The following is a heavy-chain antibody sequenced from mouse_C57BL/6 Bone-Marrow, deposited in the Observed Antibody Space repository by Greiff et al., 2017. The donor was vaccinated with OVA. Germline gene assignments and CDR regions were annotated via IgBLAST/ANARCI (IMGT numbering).Heavy chain of an antibody. Sequence: QVQLQQSGADLAKPGASVKLSCKASGYTFTSYWMHWVKQRPGQGLEWIGYINPSSGYTKYNQKFKDKATLTADKSSSTAYMQLSSLTYEDSAVYYCATITTVVARYIDVWGTGTTGTVSS. CDR1: GYTFTSYW. CDR3: ATITTVVARYIDV. J-gene: IGHJ1*03. CDR2: INPSSGYT. V-gene: IGHV1-7*01. D-gene: IGHD1-1*01.